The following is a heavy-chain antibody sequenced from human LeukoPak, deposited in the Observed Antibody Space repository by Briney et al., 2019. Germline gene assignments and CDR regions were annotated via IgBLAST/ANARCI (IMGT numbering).Heavy chain of an antibody. CDR2: INPNSGGT. V-gene: IGHV1-2*02. J-gene: IGHJ4*02. D-gene: IGHD1-26*01. CDR1: GYTFTGYY. Sequence: GASVKVSCKASGYTFTGYYMHWVRQAPGQGLEWMGWINPNSGGTNYAQKFQGRVTMTRDTSISTAYMELRSLRSDDTAVYYCAREPPSESGRIDYWGQGTLVTVSS. CDR3: AREPPSESGRIDY.